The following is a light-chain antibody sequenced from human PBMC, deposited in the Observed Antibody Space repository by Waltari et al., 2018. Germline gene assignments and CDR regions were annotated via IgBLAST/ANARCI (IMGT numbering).Light chain of an antibody. J-gene: IGLJ2*01. CDR3: ASFAGSNTL. CDR1: STDIGVYNY. V-gene: IGLV2-8*01. CDR2: EVS. Sequence: QSALTQPPSASGSPGQSVTISCPGTSTDIGVYNYVSWYQQHPGKAPKLLICEVSDRPSGVPDRFSGSKSGITASLTVFGLQTEDEADYYCASFAGSNTLFGGGTKLTVL.